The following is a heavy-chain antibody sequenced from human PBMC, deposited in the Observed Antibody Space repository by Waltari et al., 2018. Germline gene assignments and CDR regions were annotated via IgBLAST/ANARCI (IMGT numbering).Heavy chain of an antibody. CDR3: ATGGWGFYLDN. CDR2: ISSTGTYT. D-gene: IGHD7-27*01. Sequence: EVQLVESGGGLVKPGGSRRLSCGAYGFTIRSSSMNWVRQAPGKGLEWISSISSTGTYTHYADSVKGRFTISRDNAKNSLYLQMNSLRAEDTGVYWCATGGWGFYLDNWGQGTLVTFSS. CDR1: GFTIRSSS. J-gene: IGHJ4*02. V-gene: IGHV3-21*01.